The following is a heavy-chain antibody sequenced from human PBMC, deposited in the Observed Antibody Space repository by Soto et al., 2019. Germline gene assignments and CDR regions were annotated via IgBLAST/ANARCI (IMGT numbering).Heavy chain of an antibody. CDR2: IWYDGSNK. Sequence: WGSLRLSCAASGFTFSSYGMHWVRQAPGKGLEWVAVIWYDGSNKYYADSVKGRFTISRDNSKNTLYLQMNSLRAEDTAVYYCARAAIGLRFLEWLLLDYWGQGTLVTVSS. CDR1: GFTFSSYG. CDR3: ARAAIGLRFLEWLLLDY. V-gene: IGHV3-33*01. D-gene: IGHD3-3*01. J-gene: IGHJ4*02.